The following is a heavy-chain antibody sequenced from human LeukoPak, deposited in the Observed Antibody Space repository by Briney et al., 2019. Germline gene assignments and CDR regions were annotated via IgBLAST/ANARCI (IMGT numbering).Heavy chain of an antibody. Sequence: AGGSLRLSCAASGFTFSSYAMSWVRQAPGKGLEWVSAISGSGGSTYYADSVKGRFTISRDNSKNTLYLQMNSLRAEDTAVYYCAKDNGWYRSSWHPPDYWGQGTLVTVSS. CDR3: AKDNGWYRSSWHPPDY. V-gene: IGHV3-23*01. CDR1: GFTFSSYA. J-gene: IGHJ4*02. CDR2: ISGSGGST. D-gene: IGHD6-13*01.